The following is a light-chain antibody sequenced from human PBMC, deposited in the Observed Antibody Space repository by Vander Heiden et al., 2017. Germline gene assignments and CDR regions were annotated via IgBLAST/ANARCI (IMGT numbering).Light chain of an antibody. J-gene: IGKJ3*01. Sequence: DIQMTQSPSTLSASVGDRVTITCRASQSISSWLAWYQQKPGKAPKLLIYKASSLESGVPSRFSGSGSGTEFTLTISSLQPDDFATYYCQQDNSYSTTFGHGTKVXIK. CDR3: QQDNSYSTT. CDR2: KAS. V-gene: IGKV1-5*03. CDR1: QSISSW.